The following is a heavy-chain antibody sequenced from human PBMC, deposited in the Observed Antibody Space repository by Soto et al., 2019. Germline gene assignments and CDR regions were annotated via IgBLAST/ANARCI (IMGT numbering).Heavy chain of an antibody. J-gene: IGHJ4*02. V-gene: IGHV3-48*02. CDR1: GFTFSSYS. CDR3: ARDGDHYDSSGYYPYYFDS. Sequence: EVQLVESGGGLVQPGGSLRLSCAASGFTFSSYSMNWVRQAPGKGLEWVSYISSSSSTIYYADSVKGRFTISRDNAKNSLYLPMNSLRDEATAVYYCARDGDHYDSSGYYPYYFDSWGQGTLVTVSS. CDR2: ISSSSSTI. D-gene: IGHD3-22*01.